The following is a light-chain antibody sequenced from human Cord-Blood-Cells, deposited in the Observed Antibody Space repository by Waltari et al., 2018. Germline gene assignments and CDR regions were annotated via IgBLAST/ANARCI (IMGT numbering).Light chain of an antibody. CDR2: AAS. CDR3: QQYYSYPLT. V-gene: IGKV1-8*01. Sequence: AIRMTQSPSSFSASTGDRVTITCRASQGISSYLAWYQQKPGKAPKLLSYAASTLQSGVPSRFSGSGSETDFTLTISCLQSEDFATYYCQQYYSYPLTFGGGTKVEIK. J-gene: IGKJ4*01. CDR1: QGISSY.